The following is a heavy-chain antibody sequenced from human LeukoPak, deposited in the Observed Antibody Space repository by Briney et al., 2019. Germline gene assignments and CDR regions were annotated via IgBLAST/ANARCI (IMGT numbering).Heavy chain of an antibody. CDR1: GFTFSSYT. CDR3: ARVTLYGESALDY. V-gene: IGHV3-21*01. D-gene: IGHD4-17*01. J-gene: IGHJ4*02. Sequence: GGSLRLSCAASGFTFSSYTMNWVRRAPGKGLEWVSSISSSSSYIYYADSVKDRFTISRDNAKNSLYLQMNSLRAEDTAVYYCARVTLYGESALDYWGQGALVTVSS. CDR2: ISSSSSYI.